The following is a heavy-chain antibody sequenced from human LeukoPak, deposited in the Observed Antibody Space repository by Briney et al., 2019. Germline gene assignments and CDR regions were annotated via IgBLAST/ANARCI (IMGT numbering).Heavy chain of an antibody. J-gene: IGHJ4*02. CDR2: INPNSGGT. CDR3: ARGYCSGDCFTLFDY. Sequence: GASVTVSCKASGYMFTGYYMHWVRQAPGEGLEWMGWINPNSGGTNYAQKFQGRVTMTRETSITTAYMELSSLRSDDAAVYYCARGYCSGDCFTLFDYWGQGTLVTVSS. V-gene: IGHV1-2*02. CDR1: GYMFTGYY. D-gene: IGHD2-21*02.